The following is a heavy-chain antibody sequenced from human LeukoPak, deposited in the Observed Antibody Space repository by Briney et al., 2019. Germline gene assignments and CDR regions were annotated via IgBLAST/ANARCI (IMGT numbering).Heavy chain of an antibody. CDR2: INHSGST. V-gene: IGHV4-4*02. J-gene: IGHJ6*03. CDR3: ASIIVPRPNFYYYMDV. D-gene: IGHD6-6*01. CDR1: GGSISSSNW. Sequence: SETLSLTCAVSGGSISSSNWWSWVRQPPGKGLEWIGEINHSGSTNYNPSLKSQVTISLNTSKNQFSLKLNSVTAADTAVYYCASIIVPRPNFYYYMDVWGKGTTVTVSS.